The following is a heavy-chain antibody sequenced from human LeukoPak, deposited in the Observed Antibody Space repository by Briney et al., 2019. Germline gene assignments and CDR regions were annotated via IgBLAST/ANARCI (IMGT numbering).Heavy chain of an antibody. D-gene: IGHD6-13*01. CDR2: TYYRSKWYN. J-gene: IGHJ4*02. CDR3: VRGVAATGFDS. Sequence: QTLSLTCAISGDSVSSDSAARNWIRQSPSRGLEWLGKTYYRSKWYNDYAGSVKSRITINPDTSKNQFSLQLNSVIPEDTAVYYCVRGVAATGFDSWGQGTLVTVSS. V-gene: IGHV6-1*01. CDR1: GDSVSSDSAA.